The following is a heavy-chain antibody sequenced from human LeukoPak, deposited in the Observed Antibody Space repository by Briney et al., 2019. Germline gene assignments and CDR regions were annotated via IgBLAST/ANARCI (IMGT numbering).Heavy chain of an antibody. V-gene: IGHV3-30*04. Sequence: GGSLRLSCAASGFTFSMSNMHWVRQAPGKGLEWVSFISYDGSNKKEADSVKGRFTTSRDNSKNTLYLQMNSLIAADTAVYYCARGPLRDFDFWGQGILVTVSS. CDR2: ISYDGSNK. CDR3: ARGPLRDFDF. CDR1: GFTFSMSN. J-gene: IGHJ4*02.